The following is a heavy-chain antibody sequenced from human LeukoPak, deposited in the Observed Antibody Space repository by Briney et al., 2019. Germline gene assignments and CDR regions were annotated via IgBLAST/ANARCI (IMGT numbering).Heavy chain of an antibody. Sequence: ASVKVSCKASGYTFTSYGISWVRQAPGQGLEWMGWINPNSGGTNYAQEFQGRVTMTRDTSISTAYMELSRLRSDDTAVYYCARVAVGATNLQVYFDYWGQGTLVTVSS. D-gene: IGHD1-26*01. CDR3: ARVAVGATNLQVYFDY. CDR1: GYTFTSYG. V-gene: IGHV1-2*02. CDR2: INPNSGGT. J-gene: IGHJ4*02.